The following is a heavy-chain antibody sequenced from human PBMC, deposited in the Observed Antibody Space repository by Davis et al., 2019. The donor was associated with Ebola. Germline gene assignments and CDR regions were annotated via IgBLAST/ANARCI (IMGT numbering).Heavy chain of an antibody. CDR2: INPNSGGT. D-gene: IGHD3-9*01. Sequence: ASVQVSCKASGYTFTSYYMHWVRQAPGQGLEWMGWINPNSGGTNYAQKFQGRVTMTRDTSISTAYMVLSRLRSEDTAVYYCAGESGYDILTGYYNWGQGTLVTVSS. J-gene: IGHJ4*02. CDR3: AGESGYDILTGYYN. V-gene: IGHV1-2*02. CDR1: GYTFTSYY.